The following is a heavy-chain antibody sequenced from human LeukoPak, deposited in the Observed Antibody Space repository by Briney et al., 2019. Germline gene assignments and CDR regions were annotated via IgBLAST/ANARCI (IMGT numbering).Heavy chain of an antibody. CDR1: GYTFTSYA. Sequence: ASVKVSCKASGYTFTSYAMNWVRQAPGQGLEWTGWINTYTGNPTYAQGFTGRFVFSLDTSVSTAYLQISSLKAEDTAVYYCARWDYDSSGYALYYFDYWGQGTLVTVSS. J-gene: IGHJ4*02. CDR2: INTYTGNP. CDR3: ARWDYDSSGYALYYFDY. D-gene: IGHD3-22*01. V-gene: IGHV7-4-1*02.